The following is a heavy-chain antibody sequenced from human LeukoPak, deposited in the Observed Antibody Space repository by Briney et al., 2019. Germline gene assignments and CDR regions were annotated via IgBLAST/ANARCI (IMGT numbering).Heavy chain of an antibody. CDR1: GGSISSSSYY. Sequence: SETLSLTCTVSGGSISSSSYYWGWIRQPPGKGLEWIGSIYYSGSTYYNPSLKSRVTISVDTSKNQFSLKPSSVTAADTAVYYCARDSWANSSGYFDYWGQGTLVTVSS. CDR2: IYYSGST. D-gene: IGHD3-22*01. V-gene: IGHV4-39*07. CDR3: ARDSWANSSGYFDY. J-gene: IGHJ4*02.